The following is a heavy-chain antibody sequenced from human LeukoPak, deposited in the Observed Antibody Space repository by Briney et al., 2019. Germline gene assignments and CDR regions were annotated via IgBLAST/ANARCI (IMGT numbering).Heavy chain of an antibody. CDR2: ISDSGSAI. Sequence: GGSLRLSCAASGFTFSDYYMSWIRQAPGKGLEWVSYISDSGSAISYADSVRGRFTISRDNAKNSLYLQVNSLRAKDTAVYYCARVQSSSSRTFDFWGQGTLVTVSS. V-gene: IGHV3-11*01. D-gene: IGHD6-6*01. CDR3: ARVQSSSSRTFDF. CDR1: GFTFSDYY. J-gene: IGHJ4*02.